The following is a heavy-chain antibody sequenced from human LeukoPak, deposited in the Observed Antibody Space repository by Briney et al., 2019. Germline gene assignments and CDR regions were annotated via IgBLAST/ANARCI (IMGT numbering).Heavy chain of an antibody. V-gene: IGHV4-38-2*01. CDR3: ARAYYDNSGYYSLGY. D-gene: IGHD3-22*01. CDR2: ISHSGST. J-gene: IGHJ4*02. CDR1: GYSIRSGYN. Sequence: SETLSLTCAVSGYSIRSGYNWGWIRQPPGKGLEWIGSISHSGSTYYNPSLKSRITISVDTPKNQFSLKLSSVTAADTAIYYCARAYYDNSGYYSLGYWGQGTLVIVSS.